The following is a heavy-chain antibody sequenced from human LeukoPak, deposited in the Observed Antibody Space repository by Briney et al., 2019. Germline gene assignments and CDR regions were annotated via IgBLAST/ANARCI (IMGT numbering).Heavy chain of an antibody. CDR2: IYYSGRT. CDR1: GGSISSDY. V-gene: IGHV4-59*01. CDR3: ARGRGYYYDPPFDY. D-gene: IGHD3-22*01. Sequence: PSETLSLTCTASGGSISSDYWSWIRQPPGKGLEWIGYIYYSGRTNYNPSLKSRVTISVDTSKNQFSLKLSSVTAADTAVYYCARGRGYYYDPPFDYWGQGTLVTVSS. J-gene: IGHJ4*02.